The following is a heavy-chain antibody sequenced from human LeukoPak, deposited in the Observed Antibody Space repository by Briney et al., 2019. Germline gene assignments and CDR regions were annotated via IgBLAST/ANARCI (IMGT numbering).Heavy chain of an antibody. Sequence: MHWVRQAXGQGLEWMGWINPNSGGTNYAQKFQGRVTMTRDTSISTAYMELSRLRSDDTAVYYCARVFSYVYYYGMDVWGQGTTVTVSS. J-gene: IGHJ6*02. CDR2: INPNSGGT. D-gene: IGHD1-26*01. V-gene: IGHV1-2*02. CDR3: ARVFSYVYYYGMDV.